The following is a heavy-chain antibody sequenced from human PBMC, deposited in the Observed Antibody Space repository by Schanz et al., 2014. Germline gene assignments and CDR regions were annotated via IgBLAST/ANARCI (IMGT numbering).Heavy chain of an antibody. J-gene: IGHJ4*02. CDR1: GYTFTSYG. CDR2: ISAYNGNT. Sequence: QVQLVQSGAEVKKPGASVKVSCKASGYTFTSYGINWVRQAPGQGLEWMGWISAYNGNTNYAQKLQGRVTMTRDTSTSTVYMELSSLRSEDTAVYYCARGGYSSGWYDRDIAHFDYWGQGTLVTVSS. D-gene: IGHD6-19*01. V-gene: IGHV1-18*01. CDR3: ARGGYSSGWYDRDIAHFDY.